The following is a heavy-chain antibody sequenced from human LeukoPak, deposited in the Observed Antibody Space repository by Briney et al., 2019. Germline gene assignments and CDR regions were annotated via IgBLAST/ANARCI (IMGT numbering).Heavy chain of an antibody. V-gene: IGHV3-7*01. J-gene: IGHJ4*02. CDR3: ARGDHEY. CDR2: IKDNGSGQ. CDR1: GGSFSGYY. Sequence: ETLSLTCAVYGGSFSGYYWSWIRQAPGKGLELVASIKDNGSGQFYVDSVKGRFTISRDDAKNSLFLQMNSLRADDTAVYYCARGDHEYWGQGTLVTVSS.